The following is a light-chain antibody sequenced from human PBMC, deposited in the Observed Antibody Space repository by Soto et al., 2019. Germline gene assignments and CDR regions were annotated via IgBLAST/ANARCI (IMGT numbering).Light chain of an antibody. CDR2: DDS. V-gene: IGKV1-5*01. J-gene: IGKJ3*01. CDR1: RDISNW. Sequence: DIPMTQSPSPLSASVGDRVTIDCRASRDISNWLAWYQQKPGKAPKLLIYDDSSLEPGVPSRFSGSGYGTEFSLTISSLQPDDFATYYCQQYKTYPFTFGPGTKVDLK. CDR3: QQYKTYPFT.